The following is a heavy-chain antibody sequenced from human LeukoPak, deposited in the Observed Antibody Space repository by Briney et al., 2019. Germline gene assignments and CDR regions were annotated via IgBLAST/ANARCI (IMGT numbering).Heavy chain of an antibody. CDR1: GFTFSSYS. D-gene: IGHD4-23*01. CDR3: ARGRGGSYGGNSGHFDY. CDR2: IWYDGSDK. V-gene: IGHV3-33*08. J-gene: IGHJ4*02. Sequence: GGSLRLSCAASGFTFSSYSMNWVRQAPGKGLEWVAVIWYDGSDKYYVDSVKGRFTISRDNSRNTLYLQMNSLRAEDTAVYYCARGRGGSYGGNSGHFDYWGQGTLVTVSS.